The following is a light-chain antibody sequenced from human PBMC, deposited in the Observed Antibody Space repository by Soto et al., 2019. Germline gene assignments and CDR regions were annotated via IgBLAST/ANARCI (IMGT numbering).Light chain of an antibody. CDR1: QNINNY. J-gene: IGKJ1*01. CDR2: DAS. Sequence: DIQMTQSPSSLSASVGDRVTTTCQASQNINNYLNWYQQKPGRAPKLLIYDASNLEAGVPSRFRGSGSGTDFTFTISRLQPEDIATYYCHQYNYYRPTFGQGTKVDIK. CDR3: HQYNYYRPT. V-gene: IGKV1-33*01.